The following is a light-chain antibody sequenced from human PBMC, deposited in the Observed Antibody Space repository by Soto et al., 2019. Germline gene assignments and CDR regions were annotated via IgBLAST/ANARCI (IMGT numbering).Light chain of an antibody. CDR3: QHYFNSPWT. J-gene: IGKJ1*01. Sequence: EIVLTQSPGTVSLSPGERATLSCRASQSVSSRNLAWYRQKPGQAPSLLIFGASNRATGIPDLFSGSGSGTDFTLTISRLEPEDFAVYSCQHYFNSPWTFGQVTKVEIK. CDR1: QSVSSRN. CDR2: GAS. V-gene: IGKV3-20*01.